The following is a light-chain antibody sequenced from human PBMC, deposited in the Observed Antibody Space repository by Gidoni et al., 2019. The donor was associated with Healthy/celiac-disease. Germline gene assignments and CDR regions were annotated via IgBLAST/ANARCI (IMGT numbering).Light chain of an antibody. Sequence: QSVLTQPPSVSEAPRPRVTISCSGSSSNIGNNAVTWYQQRPRKAPKLIIYYDALLPSGGSDRFSGSKSGTAASLASSGLQSEDEADYYCAARDDSLNGLVFGTGTKVTVL. CDR2: YDA. CDR3: AARDDSLNGLV. V-gene: IGLV1-36*01. CDR1: SSNIGNNA. J-gene: IGLJ1*01.